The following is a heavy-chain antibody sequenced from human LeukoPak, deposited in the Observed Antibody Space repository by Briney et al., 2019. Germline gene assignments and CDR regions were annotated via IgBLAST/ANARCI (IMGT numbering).Heavy chain of an antibody. CDR1: GYTFTSYG. V-gene: IGHV1-18*01. J-gene: IGHJ5*02. CDR2: ISAYNGNT. CDR3: ATQGRVVPAAENWFDP. Sequence: ASVKVSCKASGYTFTSYGISWVRQAPGQGLEWMGWISAYNGNTNYAQKLQGRVTMTTDTSTSTAYMELRSLRSEDTAVYYCATQGRVVPAAENWFDPWGQGTLVTVSS. D-gene: IGHD2-2*01.